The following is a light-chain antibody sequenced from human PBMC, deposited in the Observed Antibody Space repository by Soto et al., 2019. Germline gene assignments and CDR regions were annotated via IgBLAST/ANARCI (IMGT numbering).Light chain of an antibody. CDR1: NSDVGIYDF. CDR2: EVS. J-gene: IGLJ1*01. V-gene: IGLV2-14*01. Sequence: QSALTQPASVSGTPGQSITISCTGSNSDVGIYDFVSWYQHHPGRAPKLIVSEVSHRPSGVSNRFSGSKSGNTTSLTISGLQSEDEADYYCXSYTSDDVRYVFGTGTKLTVL. CDR3: XSYTSDDVRYV.